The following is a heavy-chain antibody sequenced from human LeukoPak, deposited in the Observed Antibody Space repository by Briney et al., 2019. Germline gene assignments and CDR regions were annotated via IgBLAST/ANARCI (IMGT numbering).Heavy chain of an antibody. D-gene: IGHD3-10*01. CDR3: TTGRGVDSQY. Sequence: ATVKISCKASGYIFTGYYMFWVRQAPGKGLEWVGHIDPEDGDTMFAEKFQGRVSITADTSTDTSYMEVRSLRSEDTAVYYCTTGRGVDSQYWGQGTLVTVSS. CDR1: GYIFTGYY. CDR2: IDPEDGDT. V-gene: IGHV1-69-2*01. J-gene: IGHJ4*02.